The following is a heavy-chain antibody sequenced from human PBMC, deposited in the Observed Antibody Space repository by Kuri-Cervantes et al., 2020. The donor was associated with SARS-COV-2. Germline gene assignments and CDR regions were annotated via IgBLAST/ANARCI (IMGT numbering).Heavy chain of an antibody. D-gene: IGHD6-13*01. V-gene: IGHV4-39*01. CDR3: ARQGQQLVRRAFDI. CDR1: GGSISSSSYY. J-gene: IGHJ3*02. CDR2: IYYSGST. Sequence: GSLRLSCTVSGGSISSSSYYWGWIRQPPGKGLEWIGSIYYSGSTYYNPSLKSRVTISVDTSKNQFSLKLSSVTAADTAVYYCARQGQQLVRRAFDIWGQGTMVTVSS.